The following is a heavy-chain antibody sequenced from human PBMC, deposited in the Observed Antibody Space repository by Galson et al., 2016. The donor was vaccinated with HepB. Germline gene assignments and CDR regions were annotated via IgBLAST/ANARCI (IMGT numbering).Heavy chain of an antibody. CDR2: IYYSGST. D-gene: IGHD3-10*01. J-gene: IGHJ6*03. V-gene: IGHV4-39*01. CDR3: ARHGSGSFNYYYYYYMDV. Sequence: GWIRQPPGKGLEWIGSIYYSGSTYYNPSLKSRVTISVDTSKNQFSLKLSSVTAADTAVYYCARHGSGSFNYYYYYYMDVWGKRTTVTVSS.